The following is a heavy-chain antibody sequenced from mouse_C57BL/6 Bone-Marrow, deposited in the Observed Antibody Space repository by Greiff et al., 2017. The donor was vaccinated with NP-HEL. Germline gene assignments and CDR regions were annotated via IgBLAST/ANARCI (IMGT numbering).Heavy chain of an antibody. D-gene: IGHD1-1*01. J-gene: IGHJ2*01. CDR1: GYTFTSYW. Sequence: QVQLQRPGAELVRPGTSVKLSCKASGYTFTSYWMHWVKQRPGQGLEWIGVIDPSDSYTNYNQKFKGKATLTVDTSSSTAYMQLSSLTSEDSAVYYCARPTVVYFDYWGQGTTLTVSS. V-gene: IGHV1-59*01. CDR2: IDPSDSYT. CDR3: ARPTVVYFDY.